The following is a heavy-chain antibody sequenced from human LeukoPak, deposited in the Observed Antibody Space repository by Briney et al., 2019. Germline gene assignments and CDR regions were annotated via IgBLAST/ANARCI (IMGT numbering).Heavy chain of an antibody. J-gene: IGHJ4*02. CDR1: GFTFNTYW. CDR2: IKEDGSET. V-gene: IGHV3-7*01. D-gene: IGHD2-2*01. Sequence: GGSLRLSCAASGFTFNTYWMSWVRQAPGKGLEWVANIKEDGSETYYVDSVKDRFTISRNNAKNSLYLQMNSLRAEDTAVYYCAREAYRLLPNYWGQGTLVTVSS. CDR3: AREAYRLLPNY.